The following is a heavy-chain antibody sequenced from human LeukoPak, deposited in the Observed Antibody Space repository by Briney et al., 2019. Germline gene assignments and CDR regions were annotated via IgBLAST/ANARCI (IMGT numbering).Heavy chain of an antibody. CDR2: INPNSGGT. V-gene: IGHV1-2*02. J-gene: IGHJ5*02. D-gene: IGHD6-13*01. CDR3: ARVLIAAAGSTWFDP. Sequence: ASVKVSCKASGYTFTGYYMHWVRQAPGQGLERMGWINPNSGGTNYAQKFQGRVTMTRDTSISTAYMELSRLRSDDTAVYYCARVLIAAAGSTWFDPWGQGTLVTVSS. CDR1: GYTFTGYY.